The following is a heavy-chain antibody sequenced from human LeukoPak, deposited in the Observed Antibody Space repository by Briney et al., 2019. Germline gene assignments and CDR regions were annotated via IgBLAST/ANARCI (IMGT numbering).Heavy chain of an antibody. J-gene: IGHJ4*02. CDR2: MDPNSDNT. CDR1: GYTFTSYD. V-gene: IGHV1-8*01. CDR3: AREDYYDSGSNDY. Sequence: ASVKVSCKASGYTFTSYDINWVRQVPGQGLEWMGWMDPNSDNTGDAQKFQGRVTITRNTSISTAYMELSSLRSEDTAVYYCAREDYYDSGSNDYWGQGTLVTVSS. D-gene: IGHD3-22*01.